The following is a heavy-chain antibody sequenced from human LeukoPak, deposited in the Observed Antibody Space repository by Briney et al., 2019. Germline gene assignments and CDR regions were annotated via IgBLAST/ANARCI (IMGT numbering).Heavy chain of an antibody. V-gene: IGHV4-34*01. J-gene: IGHJ4*02. CDR1: GGSFSGYY. Sequence: SETLSLTCAVYGGSFSGYYWSWIRQPPGKGLEWIGEINHSGSTNYNPSLKSRVTISVDTSKNQFSLKLSSVTAADTAVYYCAKGAMDGGQYYYDSSGGQGTLVTVSS. D-gene: IGHD3-22*01. CDR3: AKGAMDGGQYYYDSS. CDR2: INHSGST.